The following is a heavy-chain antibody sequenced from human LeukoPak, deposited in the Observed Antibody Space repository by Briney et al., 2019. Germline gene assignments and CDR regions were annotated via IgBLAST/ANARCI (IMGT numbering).Heavy chain of an antibody. D-gene: IGHD2-15*01. CDR3: ARGFTGIGWFDP. V-gene: IGHV4-4*07. CDR2: IYYTGST. Sequence: SETLSLTCTVSGGSIGAYYWTWIRQPPGKGLEWIGRIYYTGSTTYNPSLRSRVTMSVDTPKAQFSLNLSSVTAADMAIYFCARGFTGIGWFDPWGQGMQVTVSS. CDR1: GGSIGAYY. J-gene: IGHJ5*02.